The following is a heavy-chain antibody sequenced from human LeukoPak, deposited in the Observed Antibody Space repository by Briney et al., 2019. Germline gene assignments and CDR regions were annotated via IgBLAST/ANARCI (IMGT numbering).Heavy chain of an antibody. CDR1: GFTFSSYA. J-gene: IGHJ5*02. V-gene: IGHV3-23*01. D-gene: IGHD4-11*01. CDR3: AKDQQSISYSP. CDR2: ISCSGGST. Sequence: GGSLRLSCVASGFTFSSYAMSWVRQAPGKGLEWVSAISCSGGSTYYADSVKGRFTTSRDNSKHTLYLQMNSLRVEDTAIYNCAKDQQSISYSPWGQGTLVTVSS.